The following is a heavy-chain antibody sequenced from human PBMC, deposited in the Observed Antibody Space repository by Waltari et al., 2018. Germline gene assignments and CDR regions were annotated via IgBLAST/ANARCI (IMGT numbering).Heavy chain of an antibody. CDR3: TTDLSTDS. J-gene: IGHJ4*03. CDR1: GLTFSNSW. CDR2: IKRKVNGKTA. Sequence: EVQLVESGADLVQPGGSLRLSCAASGLTFSNSWMSWVRQAPGKGLEWVARIKRKVNGKTADYAASVKGRFTISRDDSKNTLYLQMNSLKTEDTAVYYCTTDLSTDSWGQGVVVTVSS. D-gene: IGHD4-17*01. V-gene: IGHV3-15*05.